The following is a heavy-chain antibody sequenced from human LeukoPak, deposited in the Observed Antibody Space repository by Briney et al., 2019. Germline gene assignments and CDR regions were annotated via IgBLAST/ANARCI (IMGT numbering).Heavy chain of an antibody. J-gene: IGHJ4*02. CDR3: ARIFRGSNEYYFDY. Sequence: PSETLSLTCAVYGGSFSGYYWSWIRQPPGKGLEWIGEINHSGSTNYNPSLKSRVTISVDTSKNQFSLKLSSVTAADTAVYYCARIFRGSNEYYFDYWGQGTLVTVSS. CDR2: INHSGST. CDR1: GGSFSGYY. V-gene: IGHV4-34*01. D-gene: IGHD2-2*01.